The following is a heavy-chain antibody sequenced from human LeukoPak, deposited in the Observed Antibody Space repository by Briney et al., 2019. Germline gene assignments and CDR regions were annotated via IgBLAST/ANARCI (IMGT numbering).Heavy chain of an antibody. CDR3: AKEAVVMGAFDI. J-gene: IGHJ3*02. D-gene: IGHD4-23*01. CDR2: ISYDGSNK. Sequence: GGSLRLSCAASGFTFSSYAMRWVRQAPGKGLEWVAVISYDGSNKYYADSVKGRFTISRDNSKNTLYLQMNSLRAEDTAVYYCAKEAVVMGAFDIWGQGTMVTVSS. V-gene: IGHV3-30*18. CDR1: GFTFSSYA.